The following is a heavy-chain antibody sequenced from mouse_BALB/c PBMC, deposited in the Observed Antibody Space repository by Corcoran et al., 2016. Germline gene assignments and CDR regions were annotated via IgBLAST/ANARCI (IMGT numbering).Heavy chain of an antibody. CDR3: ARSMITTTEFAY. CDR2: IYWDDDK. D-gene: IGHD2-4*01. V-gene: IGHV8-12*01. J-gene: IGHJ3*01. Sequence: QVTLKESGPGILQPSQTLSLTCSFSGFSLSTSGMGVRWIRQPSGKGLEWLAHIYWDDDKRYNPSLKSRLTMSKDTARNQVFLKITSVDTADTATYYCARSMITTTEFAYWGQGTLVTVSA. CDR1: GFSLSTSGMG.